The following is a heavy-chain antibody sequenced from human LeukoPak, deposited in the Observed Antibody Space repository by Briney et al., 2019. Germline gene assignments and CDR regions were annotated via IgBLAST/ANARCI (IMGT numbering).Heavy chain of an antibody. J-gene: IGHJ2*01. V-gene: IGHV3-11*06. CDR3: ARPRGWERRWYFDL. D-gene: IGHD1-26*01. Sequence: GGSLRLSCGASGFTFSDYYMSWIRQAPGKGLEWVSYISSSSSYTNYADSVKGRFTISRDNAKNSLYLQMDSLRAEDTAVYYCARPRGWERRWYFDLWGRGTLVTVSS. CDR2: ISSSSSYT. CDR1: GFTFSDYY.